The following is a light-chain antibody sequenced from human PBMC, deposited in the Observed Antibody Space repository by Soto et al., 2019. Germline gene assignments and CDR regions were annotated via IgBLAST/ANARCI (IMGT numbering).Light chain of an antibody. J-gene: IGLJ1*01. CDR3: YSYAGTYTFV. Sequence: QSALTQPRSVSGSPGQSATISCTGTANDVGGHNYVSWYQQHPGEAPKLLIYDVTERPSGVPDRFSGSKSGNTASLTISGRQTEDEADYYCYSYAGTYTFVFGTGTKLTVL. V-gene: IGLV2-11*01. CDR2: DVT. CDR1: ANDVGGHNY.